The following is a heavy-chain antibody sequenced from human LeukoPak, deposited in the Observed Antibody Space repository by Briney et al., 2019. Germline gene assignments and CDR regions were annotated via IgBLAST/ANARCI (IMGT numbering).Heavy chain of an antibody. J-gene: IGHJ4*02. CDR2: ISSSGSTI. CDR3: ARARARWLLPNYFDY. V-gene: IGHV3-48*03. Sequence: GSLRLSCAASGFTFSSYEMNWVRQAPGKGLEWVSYISSSGSTIYYADSVKGRFTISRDNAKNSLYLQMNSLRAEDTAVYYCARARARWLLPNYFDYWGQGTLVTVSS. D-gene: IGHD3-22*01. CDR1: GFTFSSYE.